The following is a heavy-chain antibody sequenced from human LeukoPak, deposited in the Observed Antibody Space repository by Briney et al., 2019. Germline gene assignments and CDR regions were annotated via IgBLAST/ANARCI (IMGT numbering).Heavy chain of an antibody. J-gene: IGHJ6*02. V-gene: IGHV1-2*02. Sequence: ASVKVSCKASGYTFTGYYMHWVRQAPGQGLEWMGWINPNSGGTNYAQKFQGRVTMTRDTSISTAYMELSRLRSDDTAVYYCARGGSSWYGGHYYGMDVWGQGTTVTVSS. CDR2: INPNSGGT. D-gene: IGHD6-13*01. CDR3: ARGGSSWYGGHYYGMDV. CDR1: GYTFTGYY.